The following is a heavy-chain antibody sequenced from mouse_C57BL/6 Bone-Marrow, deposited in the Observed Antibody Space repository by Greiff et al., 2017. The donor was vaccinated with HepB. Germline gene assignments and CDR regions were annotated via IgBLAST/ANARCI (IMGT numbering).Heavy chain of an antibody. Sequence: EVKLMESGPGLVKPSQSLSLTCSVTGYSITSGYYWNWIRQFPGNKLEWMGYISYDGSNNYNPSLKNRISITRDTSKNQFFLKLNSVTTEDTATYYCAREGDGYYGYWGQGTTLTVSS. D-gene: IGHD2-3*01. CDR3: AREGDGYYGY. V-gene: IGHV3-6*01. J-gene: IGHJ2*01. CDR1: GYSITSGYY. CDR2: ISYDGSN.